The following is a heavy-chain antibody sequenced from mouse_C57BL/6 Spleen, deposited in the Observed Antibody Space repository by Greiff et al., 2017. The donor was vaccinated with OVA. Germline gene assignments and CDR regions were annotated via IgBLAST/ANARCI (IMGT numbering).Heavy chain of an antibody. CDR2: IYPGSGST. CDR3: ARWGYYYGSSYDFDY. J-gene: IGHJ2*01. CDR1: GYTFTSYW. V-gene: IGHV1-55*01. D-gene: IGHD1-1*01. Sequence: QVQLKQPGAELVKPGASVKMSCKASGYTFTSYWITWVKPRPGQGLAWIGDIYPGSGSTNYNEKFKSKATLTVDTSSSTAYMQLSSLTSEDSAVYYCARWGYYYGSSYDFDYWGQGTTLTVSS.